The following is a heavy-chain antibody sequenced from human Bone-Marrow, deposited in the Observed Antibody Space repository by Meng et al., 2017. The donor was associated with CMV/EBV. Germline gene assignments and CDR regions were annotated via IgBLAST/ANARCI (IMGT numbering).Heavy chain of an antibody. CDR1: SYSISSGYF. Sequence: SETRTFTCTVPSYSISSGYFWGWIRQPPGRGLEWIGNIFHRGNTYYNPSLKSRITMSIDTSRNQFSLNLSSVTAADTAVYYCARVGATNWYFDLWGRGTLVTVSS. D-gene: IGHD1-26*01. CDR2: IFHRGNT. V-gene: IGHV4-38-2*02. J-gene: IGHJ2*01. CDR3: ARVGATNWYFDL.